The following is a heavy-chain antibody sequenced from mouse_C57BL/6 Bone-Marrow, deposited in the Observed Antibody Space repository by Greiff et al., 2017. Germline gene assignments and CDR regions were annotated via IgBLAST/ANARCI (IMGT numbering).Heavy chain of an antibody. CDR1: GFSFNTYA. J-gene: IGHJ3*01. CDR2: IRSKSNNYAT. Sequence: EVKLVESGGGLVQPKGSLKLSCAASGFSFNTYAMNWVRQAPGKGLEWVARIRSKSNNYATYYADSVKDRFTISRDDSESMLYLQMNNLKTEDTAMYYCVGYYDYGFAYWGQGTLVTVSA. V-gene: IGHV10-1*01. D-gene: IGHD2-4*01. CDR3: VGYYDYGFAY.